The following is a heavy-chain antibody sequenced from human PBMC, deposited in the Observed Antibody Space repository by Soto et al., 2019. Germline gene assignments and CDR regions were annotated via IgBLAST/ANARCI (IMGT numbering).Heavy chain of an antibody. V-gene: IGHV1-2*04. Sequence: ASVKVSCKASGYTFTSYAMHWVRQAPGQGLEWMGWINPNSGGTNYAQKFQGWVTMTRDTSISTAYMELSRLRSDDTAVYYCARGRLVHDAFDIWGQGTMVTVSS. J-gene: IGHJ3*02. D-gene: IGHD6-19*01. CDR2: INPNSGGT. CDR1: GYTFTSYA. CDR3: ARGRLVHDAFDI.